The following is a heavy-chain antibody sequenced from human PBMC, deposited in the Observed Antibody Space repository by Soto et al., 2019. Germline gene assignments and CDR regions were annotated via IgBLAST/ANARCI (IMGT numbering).Heavy chain of an antibody. Sequence: SETLSLTCTVSGGSISSSSYYWGWIRQPPGKGLEWIGSIYYSGSTYYNPSLKSRVTISVDTSKNQFSLKLSSVTAADTVVYYCARRGSGSYSDYWGQGTLVTVSS. CDR1: GGSISSSSYY. D-gene: IGHD3-10*01. V-gene: IGHV4-39*01. CDR2: IYYSGST. J-gene: IGHJ4*02. CDR3: ARRGSGSYSDY.